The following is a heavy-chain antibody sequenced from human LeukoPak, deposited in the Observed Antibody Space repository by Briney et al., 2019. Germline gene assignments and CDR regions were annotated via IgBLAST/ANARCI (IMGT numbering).Heavy chain of an antibody. D-gene: IGHD1-7*01. Sequence: GGSLRLSCAASGFTFSSYAMSWVRQAPGKGLEWVSAISGSGGSTYYADSVKGRFTISRDNSKDTLYLQMNSLRAEDTAVYYCAKDPHWNYFFDYWGQGTLVTVS. J-gene: IGHJ4*02. CDR3: AKDPHWNYFFDY. V-gene: IGHV3-23*01. CDR1: GFTFSSYA. CDR2: ISGSGGST.